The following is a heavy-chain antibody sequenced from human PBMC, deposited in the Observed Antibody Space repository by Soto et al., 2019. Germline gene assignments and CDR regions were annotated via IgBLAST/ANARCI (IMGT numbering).Heavy chain of an antibody. V-gene: IGHV1-18*01. CDR1: GYSFTTYG. D-gene: IGHD2-21*01. J-gene: IGHJ6*02. CDR2: ISGYNGDT. CDR3: AREGVRTYDYYGMDV. Sequence: QVHLVQSGAEVKKPGASVKVSCKASGYSFTTYGISWVRQAPGQGLEWMGWISGYNGDTNYAQNFQARVTMTTDTATSTAYMELRSLRSDDTAVYYCAREGVRTYDYYGMDVWGQGTTVTVSS.